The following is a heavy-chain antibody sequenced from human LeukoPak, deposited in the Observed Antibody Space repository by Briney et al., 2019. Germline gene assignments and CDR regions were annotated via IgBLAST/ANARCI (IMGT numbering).Heavy chain of an antibody. CDR3: ARYLGVRSSGRLAVAGTPNAFDI. D-gene: IGHD6-19*01. Sequence: PGGSLRLSCAASGFTFSSYSMNWVRQAPGKGLEWVSYISSSSSTIYYADSVKGRFTISRDNAKNSLYLQMNSLRAEDTAVYYCARYLGVRSSGRLAVAGTPNAFDIWGQGTMVTVSS. CDR1: GFTFSSYS. CDR2: ISSSSSTI. V-gene: IGHV3-48*04. J-gene: IGHJ3*02.